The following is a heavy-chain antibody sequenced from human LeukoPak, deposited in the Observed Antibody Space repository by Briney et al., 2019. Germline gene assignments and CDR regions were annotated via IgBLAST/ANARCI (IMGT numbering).Heavy chain of an antibody. J-gene: IGHJ3*02. Sequence: PGGSLRLSCAASGFTFSTYWMHWVRQAPGKGLVWVSRIYSDGISTDYADSVQGRVTISRDNTKNTLYLQMNSLRAEDTAVYYCAREKVTTNARAFDIWGQGTMVTVSS. CDR3: AREKVTTNARAFDI. D-gene: IGHD1-1*01. CDR2: IYSDGIST. V-gene: IGHV3-74*01. CDR1: GFTFSTYW.